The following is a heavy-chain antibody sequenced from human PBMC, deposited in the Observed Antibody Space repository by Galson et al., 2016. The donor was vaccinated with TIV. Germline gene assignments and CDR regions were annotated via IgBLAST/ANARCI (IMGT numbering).Heavy chain of an antibody. CDR2: VYYNGDT. CDR1: GVSITSSTYY. Sequence: LSLTCTVSGVSITSSTYYWGWIRQPPGKGLEWIGSVYYNGDTYYNPSLKSRVTISVDTSKNQFSLKLNSVTAADTSIFYCARHGAWSRYFDLWGRGTLVTVSS. V-gene: IGHV4-39*01. D-gene: IGHD3-16*01. J-gene: IGHJ2*01. CDR3: ARHGAWSRYFDL.